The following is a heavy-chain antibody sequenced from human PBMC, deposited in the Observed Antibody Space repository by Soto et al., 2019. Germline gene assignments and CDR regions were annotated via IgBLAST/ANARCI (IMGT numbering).Heavy chain of an antibody. CDR1: GFTFDDYT. CDR2: ISWDGGST. D-gene: IGHD3-22*01. Sequence: HPGGSLRLSCAASGFTFDDYTMHWVRQAPGKGLEWVSLISWDGGSTYYADSVKGRFTISRDNSKNSLYLQMNSLRTEDTALYYCAKDFVIVDDYYYYGMDVWGQGTTVTVSS. CDR3: AKDFVIVDDYYYYGMDV. J-gene: IGHJ6*02. V-gene: IGHV3-43*01.